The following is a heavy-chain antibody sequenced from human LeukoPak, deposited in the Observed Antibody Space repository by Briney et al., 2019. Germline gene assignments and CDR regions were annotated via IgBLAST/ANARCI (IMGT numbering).Heavy chain of an antibody. D-gene: IGHD4-23*01. CDR3: ARHGATVGGFDY. J-gene: IGHJ4*02. CDR1: GGSISSSSYY. Sequence: SETPSLTCTVSGGSISSSSYYWGWIRQPPGKWLEWIGSIYYSGSTYYNPSLKSRVTISVDTSKNQSSLKLSSVTAADTAVYYCARHGATVGGFDYWGQGTLVTVSS. CDR2: IYYSGST. V-gene: IGHV4-39*01.